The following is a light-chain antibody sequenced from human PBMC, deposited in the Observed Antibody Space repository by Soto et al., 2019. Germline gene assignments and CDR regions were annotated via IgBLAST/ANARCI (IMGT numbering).Light chain of an antibody. CDR2: EVT. CDR3: RSFRSGGTRVV. CDR1: SSDIGGYNY. Sequence: QSALTQPASVSGSPGQSITISCTGTSSDIGGYNYVSWYQQYPGKAPKLIIYEVTNRPSGISDRFSGSKSGNTASLTISGLQVEDEAAYHCRSFRSGGTRVVFGGGTKLTVL. V-gene: IGLV2-14*01. J-gene: IGLJ2*01.